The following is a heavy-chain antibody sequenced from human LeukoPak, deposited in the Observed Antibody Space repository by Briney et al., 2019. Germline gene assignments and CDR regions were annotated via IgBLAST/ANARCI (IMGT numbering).Heavy chain of an antibody. J-gene: IGHJ4*02. V-gene: IGHV4-34*01. CDR3: ARGAIAAAGTQVDY. Sequence: SETLSLTCAVYGGSFSGYYWSWIRQPPGKGLEWIGEINHSGSTNYNPSLKSRVTISVDTSKNQFSLKLGSVTAADTAVYYCARGAIAAAGTQVDYWGQGTLVTXXS. D-gene: IGHD6-13*01. CDR1: GGSFSGYY. CDR2: INHSGST.